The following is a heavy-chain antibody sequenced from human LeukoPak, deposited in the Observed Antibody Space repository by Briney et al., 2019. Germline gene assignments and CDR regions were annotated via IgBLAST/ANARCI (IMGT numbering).Heavy chain of an antibody. V-gene: IGHV3-23*01. J-gene: IGHJ4*02. CDR2: ISGSGDNT. Sequence: PGGSLRLSCVASGFIFGNYAMSWVRQAPGKGLEWVSAISGSGDNTYYADSVKGRFTISRDNSKNTLYLQMNSLRAEDTALYYCAKGSYYDSSGTYYFDYWGQGTLVTVSS. CDR1: GFIFGNYA. CDR3: AKGSYYDSSGTYYFDY. D-gene: IGHD3-22*01.